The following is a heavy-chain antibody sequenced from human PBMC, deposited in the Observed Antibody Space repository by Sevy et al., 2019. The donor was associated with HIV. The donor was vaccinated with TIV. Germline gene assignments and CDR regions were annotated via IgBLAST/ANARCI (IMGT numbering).Heavy chain of an antibody. CDR3: AKAAIAYCGGDCYPSYWYFDL. CDR1: GFTFDDYA. V-gene: IGHV3-9*01. CDR2: ISWNSGSI. J-gene: IGHJ2*01. D-gene: IGHD2-21*02. Sequence: GGSLRLSCAASGFTFDDYAMHWVRQAPGKGLEWVSGISWNSGSIGYADSVKGRFTISRDNAKNSLYLQMNSLRAEDTALYYCAKAAIAYCGGDCYPSYWYFDLWGRSTLVTVSS.